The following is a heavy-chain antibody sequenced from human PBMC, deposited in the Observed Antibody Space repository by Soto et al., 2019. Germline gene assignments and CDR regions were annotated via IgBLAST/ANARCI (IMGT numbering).Heavy chain of an antibody. J-gene: IGHJ4*02. Sequence: GESLKISCAASGFTFSSYWMSWVRQAPGKGLEWVANIKQDGSEKYYVDSVKGRFTISRDNAKNSLYLQMNSLRAEDTAVYYCARDVNIVATNFPTVFDYWGQGTLVTVSS. V-gene: IGHV3-7*01. D-gene: IGHD5-12*01. CDR3: ARDVNIVATNFPTVFDY. CDR2: IKQDGSEK. CDR1: GFTFSSYW.